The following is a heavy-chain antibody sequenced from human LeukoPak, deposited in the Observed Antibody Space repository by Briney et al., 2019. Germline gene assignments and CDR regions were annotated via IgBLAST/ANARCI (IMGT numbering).Heavy chain of an antibody. CDR2: INPKSGGT. CDR1: GYSFTDYF. V-gene: IGHV1-2*02. CDR3: ARPPIDGSIDGFEI. Sequence: VASVTVSYKASGYSFTDYFMHWVRQAPGQGPEWMGWINPKSGGTNYVQRFQGRVTMTRDTSITTAYMELSRLRSDDTAVYYCARPPIDGSIDGFEIWGQGTMVTVSS. J-gene: IGHJ3*02. D-gene: IGHD1-14*01.